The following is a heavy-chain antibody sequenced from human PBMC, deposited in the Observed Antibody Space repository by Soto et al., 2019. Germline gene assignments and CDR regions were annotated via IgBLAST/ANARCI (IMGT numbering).Heavy chain of an antibody. D-gene: IGHD5-18*01. J-gene: IGHJ3*02. CDR2: IYYSGST. Sequence: QLQLQESGPGLVKPSETLSLTCTVSGGSISSSSYYWGWIRQPPGKGLEWIGSIYYSGSTYYNPSLKSRVTISVDTSKNQFSLKLSSVTAADTAVYYCARLRLAIQRNSDAFDIWGQGTMVTVSS. CDR1: GGSISSSSYY. CDR3: ARLRLAIQRNSDAFDI. V-gene: IGHV4-39*01.